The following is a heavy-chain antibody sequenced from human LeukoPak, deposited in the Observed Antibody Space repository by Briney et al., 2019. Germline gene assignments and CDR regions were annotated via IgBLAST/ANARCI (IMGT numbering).Heavy chain of an antibody. CDR2: ISSSSSTI. D-gene: IGHD3-3*01. Sequence: GGSLRLSCAASGFTFSSYSMNWVRQAPGKGLEWVSYISSSSSTIYYADSVKGRFTISRDNAKNSLYLQMNSLRAEDTAVYYCARDPGQYDFWSGYPYYFDYWGQGTLVTVSS. V-gene: IGHV3-48*01. CDR3: ARDPGQYDFWSGYPYYFDY. J-gene: IGHJ4*02. CDR1: GFTFSSYS.